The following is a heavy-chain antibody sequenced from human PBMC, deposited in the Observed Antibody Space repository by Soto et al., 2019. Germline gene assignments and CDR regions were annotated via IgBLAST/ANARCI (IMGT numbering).Heavy chain of an antibody. D-gene: IGHD2-15*01. CDR2: IYYSGST. J-gene: IGHJ3*02. CDR1: GGSISSYY. V-gene: IGHV4-59*01. CDR3: AREGGYCSGGSCYRDAFDI. Sequence: SETLSLTCTVSGGSISSYYLSWIRQPPGKGLEWIGYIYYSGSTNYNPSLKSRVTISVDTSKNQFSLKLSSVTAADTAVYYCAREGGYCSGGSCYRDAFDIWGQGTMVTVSS.